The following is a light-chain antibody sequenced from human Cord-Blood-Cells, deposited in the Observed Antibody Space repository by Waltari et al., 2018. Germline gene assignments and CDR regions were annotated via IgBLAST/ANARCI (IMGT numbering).Light chain of an antibody. J-gene: IGKJ4*01. V-gene: IGKV4-1*01. CDR1: QSVLYSSNNKNY. CDR3: QQYYSTPLT. Sequence: DIVMTQSPDSLAVSLGERATNHCKSSQSVLYSSNNKNYLAWYQQKPGQPPKLLIYWASTRESGVPDRFSGSGSVTDFTLTISSLQAEDVAVYYCQQYYSTPLTFGGGTKVEIK. CDR2: WAS.